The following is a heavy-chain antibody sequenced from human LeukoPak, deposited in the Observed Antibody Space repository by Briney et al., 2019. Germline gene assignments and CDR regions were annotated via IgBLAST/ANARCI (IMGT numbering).Heavy chain of an antibody. V-gene: IGHV1-2*02. CDR3: ARGKTMVYCGGDCYRFDN. CDR2: INPNSGGT. CDR1: GYTFTGFH. Sequence: ASVKVSCKASGYTFTGFHMHWVRQAPGQGLEWMGWINPNSGGTNYAQKFQGRVTITRNTSISTAYMELSRLLSGDTAVYYCARGKTMVYCGGDCYRFDNWGQGTLVTVSS. D-gene: IGHD2-21*02. J-gene: IGHJ4*02.